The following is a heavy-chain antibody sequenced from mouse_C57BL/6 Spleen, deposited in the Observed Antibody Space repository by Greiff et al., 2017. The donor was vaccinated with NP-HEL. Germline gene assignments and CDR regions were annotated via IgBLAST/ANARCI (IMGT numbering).Heavy chain of an antibody. CDR3: ARRGLLRRGYFDV. CDR1: GYSFTGYY. CDR2: INPSTGGT. Sequence: VQLQQSGPELVKPGASVKISCKASGYSFTGYYMNWVKQSPEKSLEWIGEINPSTGGTTYNQKFKAKATLTVDKSSSTAYMQLKSLTSEDSAVYYCARRGLLRRGYFDVWGTGTTVTVSS. D-gene: IGHD1-1*01. J-gene: IGHJ1*03. V-gene: IGHV1-42*01.